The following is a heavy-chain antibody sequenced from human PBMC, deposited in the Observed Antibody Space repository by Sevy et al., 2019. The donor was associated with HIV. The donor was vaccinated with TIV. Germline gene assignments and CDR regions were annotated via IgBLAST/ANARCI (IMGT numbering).Heavy chain of an antibody. D-gene: IGHD6-6*01. J-gene: IGHJ4*02. CDR1: GGSVSSGSYY. CDR2: IYYSGST. V-gene: IGHV4-61*01. CDR3: AREDAARRFDY. Sequence: SETLSLTCTVSGGSVSSGSYYWSWIRQPPGKGLEWIGYIYYSGSTNYNPSLKSRVTISVDTSKNQFSLKLSSVTAAETAVYYCAREDAARRFDYWGQGTLVTVSS.